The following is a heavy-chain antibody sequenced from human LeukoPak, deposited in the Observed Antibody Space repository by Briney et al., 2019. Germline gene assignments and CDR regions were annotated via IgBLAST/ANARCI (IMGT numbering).Heavy chain of an antibody. CDR2: IYHSGST. J-gene: IGHJ4*02. V-gene: IGHV4-38-2*02. D-gene: IGHD3-22*01. Sequence: SETLSLTCTVSGYSISSGYYWGWIRQPPGKGLEWIGSIYHSGSTYYNPSLKSRVTISVDTSKNQFSLKLSSVTAADTAVYYCARSDLVVINSFDYWGQGTLVTVSS. CDR3: ARSDLVVINSFDY. CDR1: GYSISSGYY.